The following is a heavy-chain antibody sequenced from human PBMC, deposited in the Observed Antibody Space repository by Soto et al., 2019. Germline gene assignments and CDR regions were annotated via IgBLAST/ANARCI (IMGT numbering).Heavy chain of an antibody. CDR2: ISAYNGNT. J-gene: IGHJ6*02. D-gene: IGHD6-13*01. V-gene: IGHV1-18*01. CDR3: ARAAQGKQHLVVYYYYGMDV. CDR1: GYTFTSYG. Sequence: QVQLVQSGAEVKKPGASVKVSCKASGYTFTSYGISWVRQAPGQGLEWMGWISAYNGNTNYAQKLQGRGNMTTDTSTSTAYMELRSLRSDDTAVYYCARAAQGKQHLVVYYYYGMDVWGQGTTVTVSS.